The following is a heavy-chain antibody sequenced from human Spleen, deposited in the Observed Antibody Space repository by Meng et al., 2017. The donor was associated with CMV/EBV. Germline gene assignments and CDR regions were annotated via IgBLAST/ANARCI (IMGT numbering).Heavy chain of an antibody. CDR3: ARDCGGTLSENWFDP. J-gene: IGHJ5*02. Sequence: GESLKISCAASGFNFSDYYMSWIRQAPGKGLEWISYISSSSSTIYYADSVKGRFTISRDNTKNSLFLQMNGLRAEDTAVYYCARDCGGTLSENWFDPWGRGTLVTVSS. V-gene: IGHV3-11*04. CDR1: GFNFSDYY. CDR2: ISSSSSTI. D-gene: IGHD2-21*01.